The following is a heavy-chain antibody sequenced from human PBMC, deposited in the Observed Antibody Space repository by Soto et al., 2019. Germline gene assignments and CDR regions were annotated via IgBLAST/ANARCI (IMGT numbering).Heavy chain of an antibody. J-gene: IGHJ3*01. CDR3: ARSKGSADAFDL. CDR1: GFTFSNYA. V-gene: IGHV3-30*04. Sequence: GGSLRLSCAASGFTFSNYAMHWVRQAPGKGLEWVAFISYDGSSKNYADSVKGRFTISRDNSKNTLYLQMNSLRAEDTAVYYFARSKGSADAFDLRAQRKTVLVSS. D-gene: IGHD3-10*01. CDR2: ISYDGSSK.